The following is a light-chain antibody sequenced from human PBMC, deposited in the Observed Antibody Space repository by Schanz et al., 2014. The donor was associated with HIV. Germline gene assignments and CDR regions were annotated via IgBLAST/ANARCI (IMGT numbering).Light chain of an antibody. CDR2: EGN. J-gene: IGLJ2*01. CDR1: NSDIGANNY. V-gene: IGLV2-23*03. CDR3: CSYGGSNTFVI. Sequence: QSALTQPASVSGSPGQSIAISCTGTNSDIGANNYVSWYQQRPGKVPKLLIYEGNKRPSGVSNRFSGSKSGNTASLTISGLQAEDEADYYCCSYGGSNTFVIFGGGTKLTVL.